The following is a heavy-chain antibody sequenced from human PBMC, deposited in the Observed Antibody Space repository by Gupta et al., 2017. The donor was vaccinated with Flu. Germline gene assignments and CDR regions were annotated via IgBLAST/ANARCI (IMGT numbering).Heavy chain of an antibody. J-gene: IGHJ5*02. D-gene: IGHD3-9*01. CDR2: IYYDGTT. V-gene: IGHV4-39*01. Sequence: GWVRQPPGKGLEWIATIYYDGTTYYNPSLRSRVTMSVDTSKNQFSLRLRSVTAADTALYYCARHFDGSHFDPWGQGTRVTVSS. CDR3: ARHFDGSHFDP.